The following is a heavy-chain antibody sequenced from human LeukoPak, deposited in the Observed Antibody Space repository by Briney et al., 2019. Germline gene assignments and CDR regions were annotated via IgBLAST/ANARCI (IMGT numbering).Heavy chain of an antibody. Sequence: RGASVKVSCKASGYTFTSYYMHWVRQAPGQGLEWMGIINPSGGSTSYAQKFQGRVTMTRDTSTSTVYMELSSLRSEDTAVYYCARERDRRGYSYGYPGAFDYWGQGTLVTVSS. D-gene: IGHD5-18*01. J-gene: IGHJ4*02. V-gene: IGHV1-46*01. CDR1: GYTFTSYY. CDR3: ARERDRRGYSYGYPGAFDY. CDR2: INPSGGST.